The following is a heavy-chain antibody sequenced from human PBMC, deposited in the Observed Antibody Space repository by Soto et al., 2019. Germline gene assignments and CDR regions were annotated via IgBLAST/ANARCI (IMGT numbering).Heavy chain of an antibody. Sequence: GGSLRLSCAASGFTFSSYSMNWVRQAPGKGLEWVSSISSSSSYIYYADSVKGRFTISRDNAKNSLYLQMNSLRAEDTAVYYCARDPQTGNLESPLAPFDPWGQGTLVTVSS. CDR2: ISSSSSYI. CDR1: GFTFSSYS. CDR3: ARDPQTGNLESPLAPFDP. J-gene: IGHJ5*02. D-gene: IGHD3-3*01. V-gene: IGHV3-21*01.